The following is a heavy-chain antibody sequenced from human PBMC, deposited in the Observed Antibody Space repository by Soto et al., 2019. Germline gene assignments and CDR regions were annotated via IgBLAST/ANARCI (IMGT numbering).Heavy chain of an antibody. V-gene: IGHV4-34*01. Sequence: SETLSLTCAISGGSSSGHSKSWVRQPPGKGLEWIGEIHHDGSTNYNPSLKSRVTISENTSKNHFSLELSSVTAADTAVYYCATYDVGTIIQDYWGQGTLVTVSS. CDR1: GGSSSGHS. CDR3: ATYDVGTIIQDY. D-gene: IGHD2-21*02. J-gene: IGHJ4*02. CDR2: IHHDGST.